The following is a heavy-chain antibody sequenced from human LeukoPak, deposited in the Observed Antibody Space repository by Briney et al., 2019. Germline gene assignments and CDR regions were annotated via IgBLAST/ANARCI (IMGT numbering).Heavy chain of an antibody. V-gene: IGHV5-51*01. Sequence: GESLKISCKGSGYSFTSYWIGWVRQMPGKGLEWMGIIYPGDSDTRYSPSFQGQVTISADKSVSTAYLQWSSLKASDTAMYYCARRYDIWSGYREFDYWGQGTLVTVSS. J-gene: IGHJ4*02. D-gene: IGHD3-3*01. CDR3: ARRYDIWSGYREFDY. CDR2: IYPGDSDT. CDR1: GYSFTSYW.